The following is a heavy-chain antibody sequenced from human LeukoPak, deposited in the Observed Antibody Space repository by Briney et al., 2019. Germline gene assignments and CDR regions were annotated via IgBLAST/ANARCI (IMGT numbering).Heavy chain of an antibody. D-gene: IGHD3-22*01. V-gene: IGHV1-69*05. CDR1: GGTFSSYA. Sequence: SVKVSCKASGGTFSSYAISWVRQAPGQGLEWMGGIIPIFGTANYAQKFQGRVTITTDESTSTAYMELSSLRSEDTAVYYCARARSMLVKRSAFDIWGQGKMVTVSS. J-gene: IGHJ3*02. CDR2: IIPIFGTA. CDR3: ARARSMLVKRSAFDI.